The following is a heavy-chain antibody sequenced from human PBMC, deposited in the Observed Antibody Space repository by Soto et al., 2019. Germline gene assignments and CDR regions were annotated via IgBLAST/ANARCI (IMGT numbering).Heavy chain of an antibody. CDR3: ARGYFDWLLQVDY. CDR1: GYTFTGYY. V-gene: IGHV1-2*04. CDR2: INPNSGGT. D-gene: IGHD3-9*01. J-gene: IGHJ4*02. Sequence: GASVKVSCKASGYTFTGYYMHWVRQAPGQGLEWMGWINPNSGGTNYAQKFQGWVTMTRDTSISTAYMELSRLRSDNTAVYYCARGYFDWLLQVDYWGQGTLVTVSS.